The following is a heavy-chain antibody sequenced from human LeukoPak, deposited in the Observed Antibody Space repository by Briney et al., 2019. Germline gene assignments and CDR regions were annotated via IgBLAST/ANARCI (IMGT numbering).Heavy chain of an antibody. Sequence: GGSLRLSCAASGFTFSNYAMTWVRQAPGKGLELVSVISASGRNRDYADSVKGRFTISRDNSKNTLYLQMSSLRADDTAMYYCAKLILGARSLFDFRGQGILVTVSS. CDR1: GFTFSNYA. CDR3: AKLILGARSLFDF. D-gene: IGHD1-26*01. J-gene: IGHJ4*02. CDR2: ISASGRNR. V-gene: IGHV3-23*01.